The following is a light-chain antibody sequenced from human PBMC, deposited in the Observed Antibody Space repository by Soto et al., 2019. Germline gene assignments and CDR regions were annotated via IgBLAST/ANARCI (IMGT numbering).Light chain of an antibody. Sequence: DIQMTQSPSSLSASVGDRVTITCRASQSINSHLNWYPKKPGKPPKLLIHTTSSLQSGVPSRFSGSGTGTDFTLTISSLQPEDFATYYCQQCDSTPQTFGGGTKVEI. J-gene: IGKJ4*01. V-gene: IGKV1-39*01. CDR1: QSINSH. CDR2: TTS. CDR3: QQCDSTPQT.